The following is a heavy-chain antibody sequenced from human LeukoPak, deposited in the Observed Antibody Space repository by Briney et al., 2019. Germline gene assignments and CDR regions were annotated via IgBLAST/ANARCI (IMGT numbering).Heavy chain of an antibody. V-gene: IGHV3-33*01. CDR2: IWDNGSNE. J-gene: IGHJ4*02. Sequence: GTSLRLSCLASGFTFSTCAMHWVRQGPSKGLEWVAIIWDNGSNENYVDSVKGRFTISRDNSKNTLFLQMNSLRLDDTGVYYCARGDGFDYWGQGTLVTVSS. CDR3: ARGDGFDY. CDR1: GFTFSTCA. D-gene: IGHD5-24*01.